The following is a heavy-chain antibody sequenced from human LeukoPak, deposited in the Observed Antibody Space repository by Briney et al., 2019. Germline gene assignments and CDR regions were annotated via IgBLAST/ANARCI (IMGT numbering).Heavy chain of an antibody. CDR2: IYTSGST. CDR3: ARAVTIFGVVFDY. D-gene: IGHD3-3*01. J-gene: IGHJ4*02. V-gene: IGHV4-61*02. Sequence: PSQTLSLTCTVSGGSISSGSYYWSWIRQPAGKGLEWIGRIYTSGSTNYNPSLKSRVTISVDTSKNQFSLKLSSVTAADTAVYYCARAVTIFGVVFDYWGQGTLVTVSS. CDR1: GGSISSGSYY.